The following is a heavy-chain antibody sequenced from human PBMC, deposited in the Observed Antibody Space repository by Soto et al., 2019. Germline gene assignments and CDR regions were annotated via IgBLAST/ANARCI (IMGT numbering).Heavy chain of an antibody. Sequence: GGSLRLSCAASGFTFSSYWMSWVRQAPGKGLEWVANIKQDGSEKYYVDSVKGRFTISRDNAKNSLYLQMNSLRAEDTAVYYCARDRPDAKYYYYYYYMDVWGKGTTVTVSS. D-gene: IGHD2-2*01. CDR1: GFTFSSYW. CDR3: ARDRPDAKYYYYYYYMDV. CDR2: IKQDGSEK. V-gene: IGHV3-7*01. J-gene: IGHJ6*03.